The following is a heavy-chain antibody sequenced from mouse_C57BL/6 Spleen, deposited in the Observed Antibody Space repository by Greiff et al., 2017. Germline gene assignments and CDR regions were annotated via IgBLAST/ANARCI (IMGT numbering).Heavy chain of an antibody. V-gene: IGHV5-4*01. J-gene: IGHJ3*01. CDR3: ARDQGAYSKGFAY. Sequence: EVQVVESGGGLVKPGGSLKLSCAASGFTFSSYAMSWVRQTPEKRLEWVATISDGGSYTYYPDNVKGRFTISRDNAKNNLYLQMSHLKSEDTAMYYCARDQGAYSKGFAYWGQGTLVTVSA. CDR2: ISDGGSYT. D-gene: IGHD2-5*01. CDR1: GFTFSSYA.